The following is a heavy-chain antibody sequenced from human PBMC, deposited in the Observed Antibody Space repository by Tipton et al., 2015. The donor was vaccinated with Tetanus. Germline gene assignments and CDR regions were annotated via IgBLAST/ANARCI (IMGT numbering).Heavy chain of an antibody. Sequence: GLVKPSQTLSLTCTVSGGSISSGGYYWSWIRQHPGKGLEWIGDIYSSGSTYYNPSLKSRVTISVGTSKNQFSLRLNSVTAADTAVYYCARDQARGARGWNYFDCWGQGTLVTVSS. V-gene: IGHV4-31*03. CDR2: IYSSGST. D-gene: IGHD1-26*01. CDR1: GGSISSGGYY. CDR3: ARDQARGARGWNYFDC. J-gene: IGHJ4*02.